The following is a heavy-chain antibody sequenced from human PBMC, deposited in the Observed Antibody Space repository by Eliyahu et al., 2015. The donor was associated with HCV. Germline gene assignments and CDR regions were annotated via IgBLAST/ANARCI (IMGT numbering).Heavy chain of an antibody. J-gene: IGHJ3*02. V-gene: IGHV2-5*02. CDR2: LYWDDDD. CDR1: GFSLRTSGVG. CDR3: AHKASSGYYNHAFDI. D-gene: IGHD3-22*01. Sequence: QITLKESGPTLVKPTQTLTLTCTFSGFSLRTSGVGVGWIRQPPGKALEWLALLYWDDDDRYSPSLKSRLTITKDTSKNQVVLTLTNMDPVDTATYYCAHKASSGYYNHAFDIWGQGTMVTVSS.